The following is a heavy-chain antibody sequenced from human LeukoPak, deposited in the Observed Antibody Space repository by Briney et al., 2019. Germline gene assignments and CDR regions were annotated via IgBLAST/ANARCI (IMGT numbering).Heavy chain of an antibody. CDR2: IYESGIT. CDR3: ARHKTYYYDSSSKRNLYYYYYMDV. J-gene: IGHJ6*03. V-gene: IGHV4-39*01. Sequence: KPSETLSLTCTVSGGSISSSSYYWGWIRQPPGKGLEWIGSIYESGITYYNPSLKSRVTISIDTSKNQFSLKLSSVTAADTAVYYCARHKTYYYDSSSKRNLYYYYYMDVWGKGTTVTVSS. CDR1: GGSISSSSYY. D-gene: IGHD3-22*01.